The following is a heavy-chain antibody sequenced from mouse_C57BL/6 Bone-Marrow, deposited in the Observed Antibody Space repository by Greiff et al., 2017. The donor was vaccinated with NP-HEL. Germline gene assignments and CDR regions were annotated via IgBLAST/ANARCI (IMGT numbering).Heavy chain of an antibody. V-gene: IGHV1-81*01. D-gene: IGHD2-2*01. CDR3: AITGYPLYYFDY. CDR1: GYTFTSYG. CDR2: IYPRSGNT. Sequence: QVQLQQSGAELARPGASVKLSCKASGYTFTSYGISWVKQRTGQGLEWIGEIYPRSGNTYYNEKFQGKATLTADKSSSTAYMELRSLTSEDSAVYVCAITGYPLYYFDYWGQGTTLTVSS. J-gene: IGHJ2*01.